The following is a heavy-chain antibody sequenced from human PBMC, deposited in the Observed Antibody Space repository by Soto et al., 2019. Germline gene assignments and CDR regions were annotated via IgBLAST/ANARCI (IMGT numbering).Heavy chain of an antibody. Sequence: QVQLLQSGAEVKRSGTSVKVSCKAAAGTFRSYAMSWVRQAPGQGLEWMGGIIPMFGTPNYAQNFKGRLTITADESTRTAYMELSSLRSEDTAVYYCARDRRSGWSIVGSWPYYFDSWGQGTPVTVSS. CDR1: AGTFRSYA. D-gene: IGHD2-8*02. V-gene: IGHV1-69*01. CDR3: ARDRRSGWSIVGSWPYYFDS. CDR2: IIPMFGTP. J-gene: IGHJ4*02.